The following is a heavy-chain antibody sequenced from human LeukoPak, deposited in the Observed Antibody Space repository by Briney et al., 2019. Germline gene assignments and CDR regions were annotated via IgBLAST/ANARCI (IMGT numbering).Heavy chain of an antibody. CDR1: GFTFSSYA. Sequence: GGSLRLSCAASGFTFSSYAISWVRQAPGQGLEWMGGIIPIFGTANYAQKFQGRVTITADESTSTAYMELSSLRSEDTAVYYCARSRKQLAFDYWGQGTLVTVSS. V-gene: IGHV1-69*01. CDR2: IIPIFGTA. CDR3: ARSRKQLAFDY. D-gene: IGHD6-6*01. J-gene: IGHJ4*02.